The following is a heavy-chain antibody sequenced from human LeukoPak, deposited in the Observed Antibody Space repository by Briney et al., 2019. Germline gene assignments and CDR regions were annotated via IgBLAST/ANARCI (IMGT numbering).Heavy chain of an antibody. J-gene: IGHJ6*03. CDR3: ARGPEYSSSSNYYYYYMDV. CDR2: ISAYNGNT. D-gene: IGHD6-6*01. V-gene: IGHV1-18*01. Sequence: GASVKVSCKASGYTFTSYGISWVRQAPGQGLEWMGWISAYNGNTNYAQKLQGRVTMTTDTSTSTAYMELRSLRSDDTAVYYCARGPEYSSSSNYYYYYMDVWGKGTTVTVSS. CDR1: GYTFTSYG.